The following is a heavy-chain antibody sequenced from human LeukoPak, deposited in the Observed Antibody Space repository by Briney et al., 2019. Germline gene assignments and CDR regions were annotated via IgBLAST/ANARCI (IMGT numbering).Heavy chain of an antibody. Sequence: PGGSLRLSCAASGFTFDDYGMSWVRHAPGKGLEWVSGINWNGGSTGYADSVKGRFTISRDNAKNTLYLQMNSLRAEDTAVYYCASPYYYASGSFDVWGQGTLVTVSS. V-gene: IGHV3-20*04. J-gene: IGHJ4*02. D-gene: IGHD3-10*01. CDR3: ASPYYYASGSFDV. CDR2: INWNGGST. CDR1: GFTFDDYG.